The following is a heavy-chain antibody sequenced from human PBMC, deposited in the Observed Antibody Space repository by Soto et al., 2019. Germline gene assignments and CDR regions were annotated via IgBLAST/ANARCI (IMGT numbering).Heavy chain of an antibody. CDR2: IIPIFGTA. J-gene: IGHJ6*02. D-gene: IGHD5-12*01. CDR1: GGTFSSYA. V-gene: IGHV1-69*06. Sequence: ASVKVSCKASGGTFSSYAISWVRQAPGQGLEWMGGIIPIFGTANYAQKFQGRVTITADKSTSTAYMELSSLRSEDTAVYYCAREGRDGYNSKPYYYYYGMDVWGQGTTVTVSS. CDR3: AREGRDGYNSKPYYYYYGMDV.